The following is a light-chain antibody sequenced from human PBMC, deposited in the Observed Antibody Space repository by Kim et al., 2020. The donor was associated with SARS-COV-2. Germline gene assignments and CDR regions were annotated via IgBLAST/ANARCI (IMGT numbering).Light chain of an antibody. J-gene: IGKJ1*01. CDR3: QQYDTPPWT. CDR2: DAS. V-gene: IGKV3-20*01. Sequence: EIVLTQTPGTLSLSPGERATLSCRASQSVSRGYLAWYQQKPGQAPRLLIFDASSRAAGISDRFSGSGSGTDFTLTISRLEPEDFALYYCQQYDTPPWTFGQGTKVEIK. CDR1: QSVSRGY.